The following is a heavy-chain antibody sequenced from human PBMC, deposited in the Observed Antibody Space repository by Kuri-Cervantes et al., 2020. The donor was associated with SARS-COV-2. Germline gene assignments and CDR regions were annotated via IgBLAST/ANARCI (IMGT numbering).Heavy chain of an antibody. CDR3: SKSRWQQRSWLDY. J-gene: IGHJ4*02. Sequence: GESLKISSATSGLSFRNYAMSWVRQAPGKGLEWVSSISGSGDDTHYADSEKGRFTISRDNSKNTLYLQMNSLRSEDTAVYYCSKSRWQQRSWLDYWGQGTLVTVSS. D-gene: IGHD6-13*01. CDR1: GLSFRNYA. V-gene: IGHV3-23*01. CDR2: ISGSGDDT.